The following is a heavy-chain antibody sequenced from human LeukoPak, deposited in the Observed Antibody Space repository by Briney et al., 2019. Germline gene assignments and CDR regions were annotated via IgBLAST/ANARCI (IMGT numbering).Heavy chain of an antibody. D-gene: IGHD3-10*01. J-gene: IGHJ5*02. Sequence: SSETLSLTCAVSGGSISSSNWWSWVRQPPGKGLEWIGEIYHSGSTNYNPSLKSRVSISVDKSKNQFSRKLSSVTAADTAVYYCARQVTMVRSARNWFDPWGQGTLVTVSS. CDR1: GGSISSSNW. V-gene: IGHV4-4*02. CDR2: IYHSGST. CDR3: ARQVTMVRSARNWFDP.